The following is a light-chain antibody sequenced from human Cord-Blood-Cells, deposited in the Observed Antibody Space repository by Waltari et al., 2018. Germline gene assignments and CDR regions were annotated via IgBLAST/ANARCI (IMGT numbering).Light chain of an antibody. Sequence: QSALTQPASVSGSPGQSITISCTGTSSDVGGYHYVSWYQQHPGKAPTLMIYDVSKRPSGVSNRFSGSKSGNTASLTISGLQAEDEADYYCSSYTSSSTEVVFGGGTKLTVL. V-gene: IGLV2-14*01. CDR2: DVS. CDR3: SSYTSSSTEVV. J-gene: IGLJ2*01. CDR1: SSDVGGYHY.